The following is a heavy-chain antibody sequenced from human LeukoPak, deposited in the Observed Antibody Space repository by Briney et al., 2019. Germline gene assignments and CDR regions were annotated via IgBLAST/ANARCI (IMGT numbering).Heavy chain of an antibody. CDR2: IYYSGST. CDR1: GGSISSYY. D-gene: IGHD6-6*01. V-gene: IGHV4-59*01. CDR3: ARENDPGSSFDY. Sequence: PSETLSLTCTVSGGSISSYYWSWIRQPPGKGLEWIGYIYYSGSTNYNPSLKSRVTISVDTSKNQFSLKLSSVTAADTAVYYCARENDPGSSFDYWGQGTLVTVSS. J-gene: IGHJ4*02.